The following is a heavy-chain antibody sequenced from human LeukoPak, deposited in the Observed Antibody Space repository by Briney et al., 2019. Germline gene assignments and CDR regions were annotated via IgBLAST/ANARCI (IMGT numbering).Heavy chain of an antibody. CDR2: IYSGDST. CDR3: AKAHPPPLYFDGPGWFDP. J-gene: IGHJ5*02. D-gene: IGHD3-9*01. CDR1: GFTVRNNY. Sequence: GGSLRLSCAASGFTVRNNYMTWARQAPGKGLEWVSIIYSGDSTSYADSVKGRFTISRDNSKNTLYLQMNSLRAEDTAVYYCAKAHPPPLYFDGPGWFDPWGQGTLVTVSS. V-gene: IGHV3-53*01.